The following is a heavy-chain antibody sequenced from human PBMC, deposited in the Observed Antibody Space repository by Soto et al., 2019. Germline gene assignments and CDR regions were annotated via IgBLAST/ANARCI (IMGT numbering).Heavy chain of an antibody. CDR1: GGSISSGGYY. D-gene: IGHD6-19*01. CDR3: ARVGGSGWYYWFDP. Sequence: SETLSLTCTVSGGSISSGGYYWSWIRQHPGKGLEWIGYIYYSGSTNYNPSLKSRVTISVDTSKNQFSLKLSSVTAADTAVYYCARVGGSGWYYWFDPWGQGTLVTVSS. V-gene: IGHV4-61*08. J-gene: IGHJ5*02. CDR2: IYYSGST.